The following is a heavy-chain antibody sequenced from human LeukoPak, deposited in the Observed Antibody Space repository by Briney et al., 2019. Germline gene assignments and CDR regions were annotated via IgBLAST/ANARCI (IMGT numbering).Heavy chain of an antibody. CDR2: LTRGSSNI. Sequence: GGSLKHSCEASGFPFMTYAMNWVRQSPGKGLEWVAFLTRGSSNIQYAESVKGRFTISRDNGKDSLFLQMNSLRAEDTAVYYCARVVPVHEYYNSYMDVWGKGTTVTVSS. J-gene: IGHJ6*03. V-gene: IGHV3-48*01. CDR1: GFPFMTYA. D-gene: IGHD1-1*01. CDR3: ARVVPVHEYYNSYMDV.